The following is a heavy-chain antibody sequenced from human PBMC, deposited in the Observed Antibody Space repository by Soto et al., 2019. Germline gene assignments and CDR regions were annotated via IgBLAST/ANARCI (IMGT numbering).Heavy chain of an antibody. CDR3: TRGPVVRGVTSLDNWFDA. D-gene: IGHD3-10*01. Sequence: PSETLSLTCAVYGGSFSGYYWSWIRQPPGKGLEWIGEINHSGSTNYNPSLKSRVTISVDTSKNQFSLKLSSVTATDTAVYYCTRGPVVRGVTSLDNWFDAWGQGTLVTDSS. CDR2: INHSGST. V-gene: IGHV4-34*01. CDR1: GGSFSGYY. J-gene: IGHJ5*02.